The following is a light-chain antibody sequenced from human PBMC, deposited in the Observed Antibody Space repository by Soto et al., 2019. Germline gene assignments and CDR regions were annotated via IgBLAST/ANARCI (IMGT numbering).Light chain of an antibody. V-gene: IGKV3-20*01. CDR2: GAS. J-gene: IGKJ4*01. CDR1: QSVSSGY. Sequence: EIVLTQSPGTLSLSPGERATHSCRASQSVSSGYLAWYQQKPGQAPRLLIYGASSRATGIPDRFSGSGSGTDFTLTISRLEPEDFAVYYCHQYDSSPLTFGGGTKVEIK. CDR3: HQYDSSPLT.